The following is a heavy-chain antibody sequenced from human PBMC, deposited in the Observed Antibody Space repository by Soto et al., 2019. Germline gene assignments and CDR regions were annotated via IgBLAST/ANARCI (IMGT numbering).Heavy chain of an antibody. CDR1: GGSISSINW. CDR3: ASRSYAMDI. CDR2: IFHNGNT. D-gene: IGHD3-16*02. V-gene: IGHV4-4*02. Sequence: QVQLQESGPGLVKPSGTLSLTCAVSGGSISSINWWSWVRQPPGKGLEWIGEIFHNGNTYSNPSLTGRVTMSLDKSKNQFSLNLNSVTAADTAVYYCASRSYAMDIWGQGTAVTVSS. J-gene: IGHJ6*02.